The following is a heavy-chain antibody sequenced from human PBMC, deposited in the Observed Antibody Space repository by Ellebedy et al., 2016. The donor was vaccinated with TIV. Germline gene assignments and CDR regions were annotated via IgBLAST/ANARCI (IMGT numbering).Heavy chain of an antibody. CDR1: GFTFSDYY. CDR2: ISSSVTTV. V-gene: IGHV3-11*01. D-gene: IGHD5-12*01. Sequence: GESLKISCAASGFTFSDYYMSWIRQAPGKGLEWISYISSSVTTVYYADSVKGRFTISRDNAENSLYLQMNSLRVEDTAMYYCARVRQGSGGYNFWGQGTLVTVSS. J-gene: IGHJ4*02. CDR3: ARVRQGSGGYNF.